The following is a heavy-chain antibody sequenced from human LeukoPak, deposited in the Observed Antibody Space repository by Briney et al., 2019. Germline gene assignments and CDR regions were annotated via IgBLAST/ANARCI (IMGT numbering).Heavy chain of an antibody. V-gene: IGHV3-7*01. CDR2: IKQDGSEK. D-gene: IGHD1-26*01. CDR3: AREPRSGSYPPYYYYYMDV. CDR1: GFTFSSYW. Sequence: GGSLRLSCAASGFTFSSYWMSWVRQAPGKGLEWVANIKQDGSEKYYVDSVKGRFTISRDNAKNSLYLQMNSLRAEDTAVYYCAREPRSGSYPPYYYYYMDVWGKGTTVTISS. J-gene: IGHJ6*03.